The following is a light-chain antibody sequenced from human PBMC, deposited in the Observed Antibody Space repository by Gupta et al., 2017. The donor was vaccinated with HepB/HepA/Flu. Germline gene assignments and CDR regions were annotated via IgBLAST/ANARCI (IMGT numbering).Light chain of an antibody. Sequence: FMLTQPHSLSESAGQPVSTSCTRSSRSLAGNYVHWHHQRPGSAPTIVIYEDRQRTTGVPDRFSGSIDLSSSTAALSISGVKPEDEGDYYCQASDSAMGVFGGGTKLTVL. CDR2: EDR. CDR3: QASDSAMGV. CDR1: SRSLAGNY. J-gene: IGLJ3*02. V-gene: IGLV6-57*03.